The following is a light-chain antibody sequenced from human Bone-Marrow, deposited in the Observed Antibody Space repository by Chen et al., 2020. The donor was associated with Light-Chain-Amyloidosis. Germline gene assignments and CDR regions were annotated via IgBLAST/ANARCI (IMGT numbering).Light chain of an antibody. V-gene: IGLV3-25*03. Sequence: SYELTQPPSVSVSPGQTARITCSGADLTTKYSYWYQQKPGQAPVLVIHRDTERPAGISERLSGSSSGTTATLTIRGVQAEDEADYHCQSADSSGTYEVIFGGGTKLTVL. CDR3: QSADSSGTYEVI. J-gene: IGLJ2*01. CDR1: DLTTKY. CDR2: RDT.